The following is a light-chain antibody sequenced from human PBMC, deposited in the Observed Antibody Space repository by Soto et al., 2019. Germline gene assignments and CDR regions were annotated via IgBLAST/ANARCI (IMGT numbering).Light chain of an antibody. Sequence: EIVLTQSPGTLSLSPGERATLSCRASQSVRSSYLAWYQQKPGQAPRLLIYGASSRATGIPDRFSGTGSGTDFTLTISRLEPEDFAVYYCQQYEGSPYTFGQGTKLEIK. CDR2: GAS. CDR3: QQYEGSPYT. CDR1: QSVRSSY. J-gene: IGKJ2*01. V-gene: IGKV3-20*01.